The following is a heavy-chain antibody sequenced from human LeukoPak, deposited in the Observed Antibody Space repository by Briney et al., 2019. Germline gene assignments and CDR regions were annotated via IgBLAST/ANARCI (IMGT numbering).Heavy chain of an antibody. V-gene: IGHV4-59*12. Sequence: NSSETLSLTCTVSGGSISSYYWSWIRQPPGKGLEWIGYIYYSGSTNYNPSLKSRVTISVDTSKNQFSLKLSSVTAADTAVYYCATCMDCSSTSYYYMDVWGKGTTVTVSS. CDR3: ATCMDCSSTSYYYMDV. CDR1: GGSISSYY. CDR2: IYYSGST. J-gene: IGHJ6*03. D-gene: IGHD2-2*01.